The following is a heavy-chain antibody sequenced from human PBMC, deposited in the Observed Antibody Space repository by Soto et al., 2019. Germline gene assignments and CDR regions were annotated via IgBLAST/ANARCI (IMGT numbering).Heavy chain of an antibody. CDR1: GFTFSIYG. Sequence: PGGSLRLSCAASGFTFSIYGMSWVRQVPGKGLEWVSTISDSGDSAYYADSVKGRFTISRDNSKNTLSLQMNSLRAEDTAVYYCARPYGGKIGDAPDLWGQGTMVTVSS. D-gene: IGHD2-15*01. J-gene: IGHJ3*01. CDR2: ISDSGDSA. CDR3: ARPYGGKIGDAPDL. V-gene: IGHV3-23*01.